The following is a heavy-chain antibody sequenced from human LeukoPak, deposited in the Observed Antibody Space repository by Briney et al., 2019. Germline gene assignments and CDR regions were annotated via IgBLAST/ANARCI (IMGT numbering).Heavy chain of an antibody. CDR2: IYVDGRT. CDR1: GDSIGSSHYY. V-gene: IGHV4-39*01. D-gene: IGHD2-15*01. Sequence: SQTLSLTCTISGDSIGSSHYYWVWIRQRPGKGLAWVGSIYVDGRTYYNEALKSRVTIFSDTTKVQLYLRLSPVTTTDTAIYYCARRSHCTGGSCPSVWGQGTTVTVSS. CDR3: ARRSHCTGGSCPSV. J-gene: IGHJ6*02.